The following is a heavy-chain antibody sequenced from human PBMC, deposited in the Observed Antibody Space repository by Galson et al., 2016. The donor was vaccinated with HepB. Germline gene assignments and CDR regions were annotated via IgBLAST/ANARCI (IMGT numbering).Heavy chain of an antibody. CDR2: VYYSGNT. CDR1: GGSITNRNYY. D-gene: IGHD5-18*01. Sequence: ETLSLTCSVSGGSITNRNYYWVWIRQPPGKELEWIGSVYYSGNTYYNPSLKSRVTISVDTSKSRFSLKVNSVTAADTAVYYCAKTYTYGLRFDYWGQGTLVTVSS. V-gene: IGHV4-39*01. CDR3: AKTYTYGLRFDY. J-gene: IGHJ4*02.